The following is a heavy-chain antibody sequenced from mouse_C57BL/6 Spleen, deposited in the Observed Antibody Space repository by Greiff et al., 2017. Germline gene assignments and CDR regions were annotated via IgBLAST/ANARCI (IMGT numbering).Heavy chain of an antibody. CDR2: IDPSDSYT. Sequence: QVQLQQPGAELVMPGASVKLSCKASGYTFTSYWMHWVKQRPGQGLEWIGAIDPSDSYTNYNQNFKGKSTLTVDKSSSTAYMQLSRLTSEDSAVYYCARSPPYDYERSLPMDYWGQGTSVTVSS. CDR1: GYTFTSYW. J-gene: IGHJ4*01. D-gene: IGHD2-4*01. CDR3: ARSPPYDYERSLPMDY. V-gene: IGHV1-69*01.